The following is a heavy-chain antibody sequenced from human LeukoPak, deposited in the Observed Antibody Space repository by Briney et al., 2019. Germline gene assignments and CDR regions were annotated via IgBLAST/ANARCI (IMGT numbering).Heavy chain of an antibody. CDR1: GFTFSSYW. Sequence: GGSLRLSCAAYGFTFSSYWMHWVRQAPGKGLVWVSRINSDGSSTSYADSVKGRFTISRDNAKNTLYLQMNSLRAEDTAVYYCARDRPSYYYYYYGMDVWGKGTTVTVSS. V-gene: IGHV3-74*01. J-gene: IGHJ6*04. CDR3: ARDRPSYYYYYYGMDV. CDR2: INSDGSST.